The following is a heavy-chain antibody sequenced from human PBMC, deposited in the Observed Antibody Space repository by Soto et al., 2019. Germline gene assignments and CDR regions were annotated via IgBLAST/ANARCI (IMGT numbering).Heavy chain of an antibody. CDR2: INPSGGST. Sequence: ASVKVSCEACGYTFTSYYMHWVRQAPGQGLEWMGIINPSGGSTSYAQKFQGRVTMTRDTSTSTVYMELSSLRSEDTAVYYCAREEMVRGVIIMSYYYYYGMDVWGQGTTVTVSS. D-gene: IGHD3-10*01. V-gene: IGHV1-46*01. J-gene: IGHJ6*02. CDR1: GYTFTSYY. CDR3: AREEMVRGVIIMSYYYYYGMDV.